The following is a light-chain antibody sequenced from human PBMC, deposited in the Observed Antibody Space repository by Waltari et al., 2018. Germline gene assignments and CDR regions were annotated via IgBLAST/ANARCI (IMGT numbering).Light chain of an antibody. J-gene: IGKJ1*01. CDR3: QHYYDYSGT. V-gene: IGKV1-5*03. CDR2: KAS. CDR1: QSINSW. Sequence: DIQMTQSPSTLSASVGARVTITCRASQSINSWLAWYRQKPGKAPELLMYKASTLKSGVPSRFSGSESGTEFTLTISSLQPDDFATYYCQHYYDYSGTFGQGTKVEIK.